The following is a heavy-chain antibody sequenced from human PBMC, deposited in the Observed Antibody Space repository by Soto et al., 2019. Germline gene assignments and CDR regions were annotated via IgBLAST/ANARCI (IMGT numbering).Heavy chain of an antibody. CDR1: GGSFSGYY. CDR3: ARGDSSGSPAENFDY. J-gene: IGHJ4*02. CDR2: INHSGST. D-gene: IGHD6-19*01. V-gene: IGHV4-34*01. Sequence: QVQLQQWGAGLLKPSETLSLTCAVYGGSFSGYYWSWIRQPPGKGLEWIGEINHSGSTNYNPSLTSRVTISVDTSKNQFSLKLSSVTAADTAVYYCARGDSSGSPAENFDYWGQGTLVTVSS.